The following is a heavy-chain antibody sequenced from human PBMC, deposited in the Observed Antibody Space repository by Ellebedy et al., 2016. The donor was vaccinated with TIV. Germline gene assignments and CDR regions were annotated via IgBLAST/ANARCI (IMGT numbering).Heavy chain of an antibody. J-gene: IGHJ5*02. CDR2: ISWNSGSI. D-gene: IGHD3-10*01. V-gene: IGHV3-9*01. Sequence: GGSLRLXXAASGFTFDDYAMHWVRQAPGKGLEWASGISWNSGSIGYADSVKGRFTISRDNAKNSLYLQMNSLRAEDTALYYCAKDMFYYGSGSSNWFDPWGQGTLVTVSS. CDR3: AKDMFYYGSGSSNWFDP. CDR1: GFTFDDYA.